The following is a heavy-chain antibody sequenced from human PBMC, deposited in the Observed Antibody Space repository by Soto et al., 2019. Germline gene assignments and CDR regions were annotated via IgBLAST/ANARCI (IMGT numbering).Heavy chain of an antibody. CDR2: ISWNSVSI. CDR3: AKEGDIVVVQAAPTGYFDY. Sequence: GGSLRLSCAASGFTFDDYSMHWVRQAPWKGLEWVSGISWNSVSIGYADSVKGRFTISRDNAKNPLYLQMTGLRATDTALYYCAKEGDIVVVQAAPTGYFDYGGQGTLVT. CDR1: GFTFDDYS. V-gene: IGHV3-9*01. D-gene: IGHD2-2*01. J-gene: IGHJ4*02.